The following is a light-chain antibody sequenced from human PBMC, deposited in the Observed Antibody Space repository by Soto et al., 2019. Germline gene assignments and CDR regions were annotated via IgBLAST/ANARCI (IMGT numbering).Light chain of an antibody. V-gene: IGLV1-40*01. CDR2: GNS. J-gene: IGLJ2*01. Sequence: QSVLTQPPSVSGAPGQRVTISCTGSSSNIGAGYDVHWYQQLLGTAPKLLIYGNSNRPSGVPDRFSGSKSGTSASLAVTGLQAEDEADYYCQSYDSSLSVFGGGTKLTVL. CDR1: SSNIGAGYD. CDR3: QSYDSSLSV.